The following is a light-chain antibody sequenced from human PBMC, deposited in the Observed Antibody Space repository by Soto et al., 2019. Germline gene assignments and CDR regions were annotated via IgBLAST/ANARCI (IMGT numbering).Light chain of an antibody. CDR3: QTWGSGIVE. V-gene: IGLV4-69*01. J-gene: IGLJ2*01. CDR2: LNSDGSH. Sequence: QPVLTQSPSASASLGASVKLTCTLSSGHSNYAIAWHQQQSEKGPRYLMKLNSDGSHSKGDGIPDRFSGSSSGAERYLTNSSLQSEDEADYYCQTWGSGIVEFGGGTKLTVL. CDR1: SGHSNYA.